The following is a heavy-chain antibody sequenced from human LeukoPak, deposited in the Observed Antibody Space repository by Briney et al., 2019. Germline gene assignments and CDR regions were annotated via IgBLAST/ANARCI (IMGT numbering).Heavy chain of an antibody. V-gene: IGHV3-23*01. CDR2: ISGSGGST. J-gene: IGHJ1*01. CDR3: ARDPADQYYYDSSGYYTRYFQH. D-gene: IGHD3-22*01. Sequence: VQPGGSLRLSCAASGFTFSSYAMSWVRQAPGKGLEWVSAISGSGGSTYYADSVKGRFTISRDNAKNSLYLQMNSLRAEDTAVYYCARDPADQYYYDSSGYYTRYFQHWGQGTLVTVSS. CDR1: GFTFSSYA.